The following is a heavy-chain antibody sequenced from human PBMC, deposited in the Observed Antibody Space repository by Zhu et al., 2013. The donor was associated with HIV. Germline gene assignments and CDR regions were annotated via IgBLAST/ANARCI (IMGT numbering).Heavy chain of an antibody. CDR1: GYTFTNYN. CDR2: TNPNSGDT. D-gene: IGHD1-1*01. Sequence: QVQLVQSGAEVKKPGAPLKVSCRASGYTFTNYNINWVRQATGQGLEWLGWTNPNSGDTGVAQNFQGRVTITKNTALRTVYMELTRLRSDDTAVYYCARGPGDDYYYMDVWGKWHHGHRLL. CDR3: ARGPGDDYYYMDV. J-gene: IGHJ6*03. V-gene: IGHV1-8*02.